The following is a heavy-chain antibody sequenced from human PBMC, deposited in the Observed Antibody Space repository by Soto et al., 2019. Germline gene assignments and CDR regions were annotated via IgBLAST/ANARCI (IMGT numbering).Heavy chain of an antibody. CDR2: IKQDGSEK. J-gene: IGHJ5*02. D-gene: IGHD3-10*01. CDR1: GFTFSSYW. CDR3: ARDRSHYYGSGSYSSP. Sequence: GGSLRLSCAASGFTFSSYWMSWVRQAPGKGLEWVANIKQDGSEKCHVYSVKGRFTIPRDNAKNSLYLQMNSLGAEDTAVYYWARDRSHYYGSGSYSSPWGQGTLVTVSS. V-gene: IGHV3-7*01.